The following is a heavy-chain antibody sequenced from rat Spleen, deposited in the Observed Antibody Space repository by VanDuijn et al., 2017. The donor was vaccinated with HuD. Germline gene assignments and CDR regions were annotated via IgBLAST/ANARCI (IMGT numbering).Heavy chain of an antibody. CDR1: GYTITSGYD. V-gene: IGHV3-3*01. CDR3: AKTTVTYYYVMDA. D-gene: IGHD1-11*01. Sequence: EIQLQESGPGLVKPSQSFSLTCSVTGYTITSGYDWNWIRKFPGNKLEWMGYINSAGSTNYNPSLKSRISITRDTSKNQFFLQVNSVTTEDTATYYCAKTTVTYYYVMDAWGQGALVTVSS. CDR2: INSAGST. J-gene: IGHJ4*01.